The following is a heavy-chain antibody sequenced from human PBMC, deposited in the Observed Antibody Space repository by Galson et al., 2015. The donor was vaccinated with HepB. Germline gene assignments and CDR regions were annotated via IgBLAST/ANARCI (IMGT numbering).Heavy chain of an antibody. J-gene: IGHJ6*02. Sequence: SLRLSCATSGFTFSSYVMAWVRQAPGKGLEWVSVIYSGGSTYYADSVKGRFTISRDNSKNTLYLQMNSLRAEDTAVYYCARDHRWDYVWGSYRPSDGMDVWGQGTTVTVSS. CDR2: IYSGGST. CDR3: ARDHRWDYVWGSYRPSDGMDV. D-gene: IGHD3-16*02. V-gene: IGHV3-53*01. CDR1: GFTFSSYV.